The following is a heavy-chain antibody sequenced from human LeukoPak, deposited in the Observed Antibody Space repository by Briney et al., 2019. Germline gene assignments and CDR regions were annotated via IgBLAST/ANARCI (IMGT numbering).Heavy chain of an antibody. CDR2: ISSSSSYI. CDR3: AKDFWSGRYYYYGMDV. V-gene: IGHV3-21*04. CDR1: GFTFSSYS. D-gene: IGHD3-3*01. J-gene: IGHJ6*02. Sequence: GGSLRLSCAASGFTFSSYSMNWVRQAPGKGLEWVSSISSSSSYIYYADSVKGRFTISRDNSKNTLYLQMNSLRAEDTAVYYCAKDFWSGRYYYYGMDVWGQGTTVTVSS.